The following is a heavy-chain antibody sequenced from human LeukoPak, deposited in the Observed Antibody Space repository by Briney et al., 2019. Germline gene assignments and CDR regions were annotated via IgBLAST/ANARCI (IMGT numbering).Heavy chain of an antibody. CDR2: IYYSGST. CDR3: ATGVEGDAFDI. J-gene: IGHJ3*02. CDR1: GGSISSYY. V-gene: IGHV4-59*01. D-gene: IGHD5-24*01. Sequence: PSETLSLTCTVSGGSISSYYWSWIRQPPGKGLEWIGYIYYSGSTNYNPSLKSRVTISVDTSKNQFSLKLSSVTAADTAVYCCATGVEGDAFDIWGQGTMVTVSS.